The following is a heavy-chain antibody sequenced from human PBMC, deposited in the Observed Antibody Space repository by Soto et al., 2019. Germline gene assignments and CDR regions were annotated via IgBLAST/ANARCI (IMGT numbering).Heavy chain of an antibody. Sequence: QLPLQESGSGLVRPSQTLSLTCAVSGGSISSGGYSWNWIRQPPGKGLEWIGYIYHSGSTLYNPSLKSRVXXXVXXSKNQFSLKLSSVTAADTAVYYCARDQLEGNWFDPWGQGTLVTVSS. D-gene: IGHD1-1*01. V-gene: IGHV4-30-2*01. CDR3: ARDQLEGNWFDP. CDR1: GGSISSGGYS. J-gene: IGHJ5*02. CDR2: IYHSGST.